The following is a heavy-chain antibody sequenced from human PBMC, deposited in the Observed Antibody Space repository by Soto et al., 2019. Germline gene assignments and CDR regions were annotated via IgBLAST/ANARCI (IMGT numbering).Heavy chain of an antibody. CDR2: ISGYNGDT. J-gene: IGHJ6*02. CDR3: AKNGQPPYYYYGMDV. V-gene: IGHV1-18*01. D-gene: IGHD2-8*01. Sequence: QGQLVQSGPEVKKPGASVKVSCKGSGYTFSRYGISWVRQAPGQGLEWMGWISGYNGDTKYAQKVQGRVTMTIDTSTYTAYMELRSLTSDDTAIYYCAKNGQPPYYYYGMDVWGQGTTVTVSS. CDR1: GYTFSRYG.